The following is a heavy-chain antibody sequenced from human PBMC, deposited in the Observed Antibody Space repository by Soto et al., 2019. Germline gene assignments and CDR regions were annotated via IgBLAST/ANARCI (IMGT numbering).Heavy chain of an antibody. J-gene: IGHJ6*02. CDR1: GWRFASYG. Sequence: GASVKGACRASGWRFASYGIVWVRQAPGQGLEWMGWINAYNGNTNYAQNLQGRVTLTTDTSTSTAYMELRSLRSNDTAVYYCAMVDVYVTPSPQDVWGQGTTVTVS. CDR3: AMVDVYVTPSPQDV. V-gene: IGHV1-18*01. CDR2: INAYNGNT. D-gene: IGHD3-16*01.